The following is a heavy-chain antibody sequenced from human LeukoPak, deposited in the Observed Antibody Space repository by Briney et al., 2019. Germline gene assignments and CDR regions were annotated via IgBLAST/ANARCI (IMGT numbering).Heavy chain of an antibody. Sequence: GGSPRLSCTASGFTFSSYAMSWVRQAPGKGLEWVSTISGSGGSTYYADSVKGRLTISRDNSKNTLYLQMNSLRAEDTAVYYCAKKLAFFSNYDYWGQGTLVTVSS. J-gene: IGHJ4*02. CDR3: AKKLAFFSNYDY. CDR2: ISGSGGST. D-gene: IGHD4-11*01. CDR1: GFTFSSYA. V-gene: IGHV3-23*01.